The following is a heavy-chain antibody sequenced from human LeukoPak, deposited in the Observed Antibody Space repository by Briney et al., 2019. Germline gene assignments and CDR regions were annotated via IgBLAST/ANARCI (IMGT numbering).Heavy chain of an antibody. D-gene: IGHD1-26*01. CDR2: IKSKTDGGTT. CDR1: GFTFSNAW. V-gene: IGHV3-15*01. CDR3: TTYRFPPRATTLDY. Sequence: PGGSLRLSCAASGFTFSNAWMSWVRQAPGKRLEWVGRIKSKTDGGTTDYAAPVKGRFTISRDDSKNTLSLQMNSLKTEDTAVYYCTTYRFPPRATTLDYWGQGTLVTVSS. J-gene: IGHJ4*02.